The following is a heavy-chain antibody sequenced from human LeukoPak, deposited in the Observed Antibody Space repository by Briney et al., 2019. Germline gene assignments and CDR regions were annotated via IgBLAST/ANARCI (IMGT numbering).Heavy chain of an antibody. CDR3: ARVSAAAGTDY. D-gene: IGHD6-13*01. J-gene: IGHJ4*02. CDR2: INTNTGNP. Sequence: GASVKVSCKASGYTFTSYYMHWVRQAPGQGLEWMGWINTNTGNPTYAQGFTGRFVFSLDTSVSTAYLQISSLKAEDTAVYYCARVSAAAGTDYWGQGTLVTVSS. V-gene: IGHV7-4-1*02. CDR1: GYTFTSYY.